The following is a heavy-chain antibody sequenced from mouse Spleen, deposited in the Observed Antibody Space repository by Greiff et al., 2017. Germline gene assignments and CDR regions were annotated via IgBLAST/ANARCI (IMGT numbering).Heavy chain of an antibody. V-gene: IGHV1-81*01. CDR1: GYTFTSYG. D-gene: IGHD1-2*01. CDR2: IYPRSGNT. CDR3: AREWALLRQYYFDY. Sequence: QVQLQQSGAELARPGASVKLSCKASGYTFTSYGISWVKQRTGQGLEWIGEIYPRSGNTYYNEKFKGKATLTADKSSSTAYMELRSLTSEDSAVYFCAREWALLRQYYFDYWGQGTTLTVSS. J-gene: IGHJ2*01.